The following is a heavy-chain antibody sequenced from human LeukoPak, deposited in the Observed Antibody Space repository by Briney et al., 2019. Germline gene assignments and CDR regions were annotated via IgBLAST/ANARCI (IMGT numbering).Heavy chain of an antibody. CDR3: ARHQPGPYYYYYYGMDV. V-gene: IGHV4-39*01. Sequence: SETLSLTCTVSGASISSSTDYWGWIRQPPGKGLEWIGSVYQSGSAYYNPSLKSRVTISVDTSKNQFSLKLSSVTAADTAVFYCARHQPGPYYYYYYGMDVWGPGTTVTVSS. J-gene: IGHJ6*02. CDR2: VYQSGSA. CDR1: GASISSSTDY. D-gene: IGHD3-10*01.